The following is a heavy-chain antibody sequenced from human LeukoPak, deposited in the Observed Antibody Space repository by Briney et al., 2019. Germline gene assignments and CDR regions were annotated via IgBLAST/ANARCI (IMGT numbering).Heavy chain of an antibody. J-gene: IGHJ4*02. Sequence: SETLSLTCTVSGGSISSSPYYWGWIRQPPGKGLEWIGSIYYSGSTYYNPSLKSRVTISVDTSKNQFSLKLNFVTAADTAVYYCARDRGGYTYSHDYWGQGTLVTVSS. CDR2: IYYSGST. CDR1: GGSISSSPYY. V-gene: IGHV4-39*07. CDR3: ARDRGGYTYSHDY. D-gene: IGHD5-18*01.